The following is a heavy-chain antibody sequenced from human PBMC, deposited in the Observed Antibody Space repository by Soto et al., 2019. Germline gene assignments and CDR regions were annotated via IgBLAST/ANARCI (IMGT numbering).Heavy chain of an antibody. J-gene: IGHJ4*02. Sequence: SETLSLTCAVDGGSFSGYYWSWIRPPPGKGLEWIGEINHSGSTNYNPSLKSRVTISVDTSKNQFSLKLSSVTAADTAVYYCASRSTVVVPAAMFRRVDYWGQGTLVTVSS. D-gene: IGHD2-2*01. CDR1: GGSFSGYY. V-gene: IGHV4-34*01. CDR2: INHSGST. CDR3: ASRSTVVVPAAMFRRVDY.